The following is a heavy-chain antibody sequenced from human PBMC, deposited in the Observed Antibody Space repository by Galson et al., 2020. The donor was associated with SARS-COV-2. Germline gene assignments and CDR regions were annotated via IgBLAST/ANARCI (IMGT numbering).Heavy chain of an antibody. D-gene: IGHD1-1*01. Sequence: GESLKISCAASGFTFSSFAMNWVRQAPGKGLEWVSYISNSGTTMYYADSVKGRFTISRDNAKNSLYLHVNSLRAEDTAVYYCARDLAGNWSDRWVQGSLVTGSS. CDR1: GFTFSSFA. V-gene: IGHV3-48*03. J-gene: IGHJ4*02. CDR3: ARDLAGNWSDR. CDR2: ISNSGTTM.